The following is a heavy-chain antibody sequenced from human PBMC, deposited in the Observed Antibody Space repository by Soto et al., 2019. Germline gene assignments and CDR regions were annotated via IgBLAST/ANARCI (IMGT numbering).Heavy chain of an antibody. CDR3: ASVLSPGSSRLYLDAFDI. CDR1: GFSFGSSW. D-gene: IGHD3-10*01. J-gene: IGHJ3*02. V-gene: IGHV3-7*05. CDR2: IKKDGSKI. Sequence: EVQLVESGGDLDQPGGSLRLSCAASGFSFGSSWMTWVRQAPGKGLEWVANIKKDGSKINYLDSVRGRFTVSRDNAKNSLYLEVNRLRAEDTALYYWASVLSPGSSRLYLDAFDIWGQGTMVTVSS.